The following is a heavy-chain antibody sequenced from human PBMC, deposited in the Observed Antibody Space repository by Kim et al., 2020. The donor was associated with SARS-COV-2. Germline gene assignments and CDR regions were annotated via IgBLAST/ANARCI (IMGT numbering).Heavy chain of an antibody. CDR1: GFTFSNYA. J-gene: IGHJ6*04. V-gene: IGHV3-23*01. CDR2: ISGTTGTK. CDR3: VKAKGQDGTNYFGMDV. D-gene: IGHD1-7*01. Sequence: GGSLRLSCAASGFTFSNYAMNWVRQAPGKGIEWFSAISGTTGTKHYIDSVRGRFTISRDNSDNTLYLQMNSLRAEDTAVYYCVKAKGQDGTNYFGMDVWGEGTTGTVSS.